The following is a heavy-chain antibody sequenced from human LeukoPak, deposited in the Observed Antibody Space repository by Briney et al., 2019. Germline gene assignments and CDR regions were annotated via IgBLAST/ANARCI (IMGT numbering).Heavy chain of an antibody. V-gene: IGHV5-51*01. CDR2: INPGNSDI. D-gene: IGHD3-22*01. Sequence: GSLKISCKHSGYNFASQWIDWVRQMPGKGLEGMAIINPGNSDIVYTPSFQGQVSFSADKSTSTVFLQWGSLKASDSAMYYCSTRAFSDTSPVAWGQGTLVTVSS. CDR1: GYNFASQW. CDR3: STRAFSDTSPVA. J-gene: IGHJ5*01.